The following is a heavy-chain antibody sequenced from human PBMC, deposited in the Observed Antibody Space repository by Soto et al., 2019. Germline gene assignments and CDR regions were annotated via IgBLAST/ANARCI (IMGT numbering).Heavy chain of an antibody. CDR3: AKDQSVATIKGNGMDV. J-gene: IGHJ6*02. CDR2: ISYDGSNK. D-gene: IGHD5-12*01. V-gene: IGHV3-30*18. Sequence: QVQLVESGGGVVQPGRSLRLSCADSGFTFSSYGMHWVRQAPGKGLEWVAVISYDGSNKYYADSVKGRFTISRDNSKNTLYVQMNSLRAEDTAVYSCAKDQSVATIKGNGMDVWGQGTTVTVSS. CDR1: GFTFSSYG.